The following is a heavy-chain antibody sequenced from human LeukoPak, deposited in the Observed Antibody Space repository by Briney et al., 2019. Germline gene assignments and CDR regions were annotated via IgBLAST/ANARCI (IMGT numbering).Heavy chain of an antibody. CDR3: ARGSFSRSRFLEWLPNYYYYYMDV. CDR1: GYTFTSYD. Sequence: ASVKVSCKASGYTFTSYDINWVRQATGQGLEWMGWMNPNSGGTNYAQKFQGRVTMTRDTSISTAYMELSRLRSDDTAVYYCARGSFSRSRFLEWLPNYYYYYMDVWGKGTTVTIS. D-gene: IGHD3-3*01. J-gene: IGHJ6*03. CDR2: MNPNSGGT. V-gene: IGHV1-2*02.